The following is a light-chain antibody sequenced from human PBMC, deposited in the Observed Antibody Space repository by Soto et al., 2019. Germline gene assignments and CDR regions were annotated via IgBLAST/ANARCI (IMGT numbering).Light chain of an antibody. Sequence: QSVLTQPASVSGSPGQSITISCTGTSSDVGGYNYVSWYQQHPGKAPKLMIYDVSSRPSGVSNRFSGSKSGNTASLTISGLRAEDEADYYCTSYTSSSTRGVFGGGTKLTVL. CDR3: TSYTSSSTRGV. J-gene: IGLJ2*01. CDR1: SSDVGGYNY. CDR2: DVS. V-gene: IGLV2-14*03.